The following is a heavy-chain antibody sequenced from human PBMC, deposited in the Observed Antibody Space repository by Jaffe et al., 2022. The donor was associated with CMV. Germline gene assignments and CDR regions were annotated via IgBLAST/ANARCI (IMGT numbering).Heavy chain of an antibody. J-gene: IGHJ5*02. CDR2: IYYRGST. Sequence: QLQLQESGPGLVKPSETLSLTCSVSGGSISSRSYYWGWIRQPPGKGLEWIGSIYYRGSTYHNPSLKSRVSISVDTSKNQFSLKLNSVTAADTAVYYCARHPSIAVLSRFDPWGQGTLVTVSS. CDR1: GGSISSRSYY. CDR3: ARHPSIAVLSRFDP. D-gene: IGHD6-19*01. V-gene: IGHV4-39*01.